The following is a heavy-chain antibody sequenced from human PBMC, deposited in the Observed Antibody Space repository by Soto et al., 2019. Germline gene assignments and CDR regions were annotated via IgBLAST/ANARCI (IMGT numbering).Heavy chain of an antibody. D-gene: IGHD2-15*01. CDR3: ARAFRGGDYSWNYYYYGMDI. V-gene: IGHV3-33*01. CDR1: GFTFNSYG. J-gene: IGHJ6*02. CDR2: IWFDGRNE. Sequence: PGGSLRLSCAASGFTFNSYGMHWVRQAPGKGLEWVAVIWFDGRNENYADSVKGRFTISRDNSKNTLYLQMNSLRGDDTAVYYCARAFRGGDYSWNYYYYGMDIWGQGTTVTVS.